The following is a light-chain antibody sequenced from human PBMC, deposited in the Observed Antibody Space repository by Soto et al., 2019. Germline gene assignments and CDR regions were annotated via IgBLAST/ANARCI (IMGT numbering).Light chain of an antibody. CDR3: MQGTHWPWT. V-gene: IGKV2-30*02. Sequence: DVVMTQSPLSLPVTLGQPASISCRSSQSLIHSDGDTYLNWFQQRPGQSPRRLIYKVSDRASGVPDRSTGSGSGTDFTLKISRVEAEDVGVYYCMQGTHWPWTFGQGTEVEIK. CDR2: KVS. J-gene: IGKJ1*01. CDR1: QSLIHSDGDTY.